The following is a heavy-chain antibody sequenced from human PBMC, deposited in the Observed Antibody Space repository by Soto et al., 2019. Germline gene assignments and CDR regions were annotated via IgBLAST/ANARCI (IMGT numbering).Heavy chain of an antibody. CDR3: ITLIPKGKWELGH. Sequence: GGSLRLSCAASGFTFSDAWMSWVRQAPGKGLEWVGRIKSKTNGGTTDYAGPVKGRFTISRDDSKRTLYVQMNSLKTEDTAIYYCITLIPKGKWELGHWGQGTLGTVPS. D-gene: IGHD1-26*01. V-gene: IGHV3-15*05. CDR2: IKSKTNGGTT. J-gene: IGHJ4*02. CDR1: GFTFSDAW.